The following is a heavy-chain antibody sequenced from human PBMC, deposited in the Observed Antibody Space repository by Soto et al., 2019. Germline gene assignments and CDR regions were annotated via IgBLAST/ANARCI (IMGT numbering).Heavy chain of an antibody. CDR2: MNPNSGNT. V-gene: IGHV1-8*01. J-gene: IGHJ6*03. Sequence: ASVKVSCKASGYTFTSYDINWVRQATGQGLEWMGWMNPNSGNTGYAQKFQGRVTMTRNTSISTAYMELSSLRSEDTAVYYCARGSYFGYCSSTSCYYYYYYYMDVWGKGTTVTVSS. CDR1: GYTFTSYD. CDR3: ARGSYFGYCSSTSCYYYYYYYMDV. D-gene: IGHD2-2*01.